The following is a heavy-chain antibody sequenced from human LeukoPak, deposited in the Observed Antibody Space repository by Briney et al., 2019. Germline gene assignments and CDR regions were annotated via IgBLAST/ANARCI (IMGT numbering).Heavy chain of an antibody. CDR1: GFTFSSYA. CDR3: AKDDCSTSCYNDY. V-gene: IGHV3-23*01. CDR2: ISGSGGST. D-gene: IGHD2-2*02. J-gene: IGHJ4*02. Sequence: GGSLRLSCAACGFTFSSYAMSWVRQAPGKGLEWVSAISGSGGSTYYADSVKGRFTISRDNSKNTLYLQMNSLRAEDTAVYYCAKDDCSTSCYNDYWGQGTLVTVSS.